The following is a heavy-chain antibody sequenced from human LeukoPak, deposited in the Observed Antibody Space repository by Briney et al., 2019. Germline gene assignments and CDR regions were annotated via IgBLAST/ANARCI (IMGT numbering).Heavy chain of an antibody. CDR1: GYTFTSYD. D-gene: IGHD3-10*01. CDR2: MNPNSGNT. CDR3: ARAYLRPLLWFRELSEYYFDY. V-gene: IGHV1-8*01. Sequence: ASGTVSCKASGYTFTSYDTNWVRQATGQGLEWMGWMNPNSGNTGYAPKFQGRVTMTRNTSISTAYMELSSLRSEDTAVYYCARAYLRPLLWFRELSEYYFDYWGQGTLVTVSS. J-gene: IGHJ4*02.